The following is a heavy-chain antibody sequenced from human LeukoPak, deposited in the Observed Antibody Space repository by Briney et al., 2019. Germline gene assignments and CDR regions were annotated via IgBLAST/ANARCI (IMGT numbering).Heavy chain of an antibody. CDR1: GFTFSSYA. V-gene: IGHV3-30-3*01. CDR2: ISYDGSNK. D-gene: IGHD6-19*01. CDR3: AKGGGSGWFDY. J-gene: IGHJ4*02. Sequence: GRSLRLSCAASGFTFSSYAMHWVRQAPGKGLEWVAVISYDGSNKYYADSVKGRFTISRDNSKNTLYLQMNSLRAEDTAVYYCAKGGGSGWFDYWGQGTLVTVSS.